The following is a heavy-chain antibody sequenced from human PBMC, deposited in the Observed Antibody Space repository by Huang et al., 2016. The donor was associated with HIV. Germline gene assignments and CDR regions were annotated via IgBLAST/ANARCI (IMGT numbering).Heavy chain of an antibody. CDR3: ARQDGDPSGPFDL. D-gene: IGHD4-17*01. J-gene: IGHJ3*01. Sequence: GESPGQGLEWMGWISAYSGDTTYAQSLQGRFTMTTDTSTSTLYMELRSLTSDDTALYYCARQDGDPSGPFDLWGHGTMVIVSS. CDR2: ISAYSGDT. V-gene: IGHV1-18*01.